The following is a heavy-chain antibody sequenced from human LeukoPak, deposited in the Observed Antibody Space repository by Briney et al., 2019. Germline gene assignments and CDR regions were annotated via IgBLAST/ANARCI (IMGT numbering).Heavy chain of an antibody. CDR2: IYYSGST. D-gene: IGHD6-19*01. CDR1: GGSISSSSYY. CDR3: ARRAVAENYFDY. V-gene: IGHV4-39*07. Sequence: PSETLSLTCTVSGGSISSSSYYWGWIRQPPGKGLEWIGSIYYSGSTYYNPSLKSRVTISVDTSKNQFSLKLTSVTAADTAVYYCARRAVAENYFDYWGQGTLVTVSS. J-gene: IGHJ4*02.